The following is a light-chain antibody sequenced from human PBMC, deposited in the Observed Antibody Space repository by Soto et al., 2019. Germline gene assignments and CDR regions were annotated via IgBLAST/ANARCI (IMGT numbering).Light chain of an antibody. V-gene: IGLV2-14*01. CDR1: SNDVGGYNY. CDR3: SSYTSSSTLFYV. Sequence: QSVLTQPASVSGPPGQSITISCTGTSNDVGGYNYVSWYQQHPGKAPKLMIYDVSNRPSGVSNRFSDSKSGNTASLTISGLQAEDEADYYCSSYTSSSTLFYVFGTGTKVTVL. J-gene: IGLJ1*01. CDR2: DVS.